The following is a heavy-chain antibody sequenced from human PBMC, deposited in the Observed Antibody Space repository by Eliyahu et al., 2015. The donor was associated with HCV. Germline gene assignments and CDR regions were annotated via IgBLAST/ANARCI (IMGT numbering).Heavy chain of an antibody. CDR1: GYXFXTXY. Sequence: QLVQSGAEVRKPGASVKVSCKASGYXFXTXYXPWVRQAPGQGLEWMGIINPGSGRTTYAQNFQGRVTLTRDTSTSTVYMEVTSLGSEDTAVYYCARLTYGDYRSFDPWGQGTLVTVSS. CDR2: INPGSGRT. CDR3: ARLTYGDYRSFDP. D-gene: IGHD4-17*01. V-gene: IGHV1-46*01. J-gene: IGHJ5*02.